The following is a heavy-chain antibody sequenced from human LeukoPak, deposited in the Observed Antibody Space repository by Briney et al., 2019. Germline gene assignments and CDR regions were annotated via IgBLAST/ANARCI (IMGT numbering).Heavy chain of an antibody. V-gene: IGHV4-39*07. J-gene: IGHJ6*03. Sequence: SETLSLTCTVSGGSISSHIYYWGWIRQPPGKGLEWIGSIYYSGSTYYNPSLKSRVTISVDTSKNQFSLKLSSVTAADTAVYYCAICKYYFYYMDVWGKGTTVTVSS. CDR1: GGSISSHIYY. D-gene: IGHD2/OR15-2a*01. CDR3: AICKYYFYYMDV. CDR2: IYYSGST.